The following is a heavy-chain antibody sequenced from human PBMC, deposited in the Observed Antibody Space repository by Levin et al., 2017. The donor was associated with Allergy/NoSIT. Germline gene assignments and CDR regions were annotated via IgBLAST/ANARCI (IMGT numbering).Heavy chain of an antibody. V-gene: IGHV3-23*01. CDR3: VRSFWVAAGIWYFDY. Sequence: GGSLRLSCAASGFTFSSYPMSWVRQAPGKGLEWVSTISSSGASTSCADSVKGRFTISRDNPGNTLYLQMNSLRGEDTAIYYCVRSFWVAAGIWYFDYWGQGTLVTVSS. D-gene: IGHD6-13*01. J-gene: IGHJ4*02. CDR2: ISSSGAST. CDR1: GFTFSSYP.